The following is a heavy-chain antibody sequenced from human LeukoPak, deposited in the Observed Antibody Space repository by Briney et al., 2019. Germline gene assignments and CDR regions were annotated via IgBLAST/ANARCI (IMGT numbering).Heavy chain of an antibody. CDR1: GGSISGYY. Sequence: SETLSLTCTVSGGSISGYYWSWIRQPAGKGLEWIGRIYTSGSTNYNPSLKSRVTISVDTSKNQFSLKLSSVTAADTAVYYCARGSVVRGVIFRWFDPWGQGTLVTVSS. D-gene: IGHD3-10*01. V-gene: IGHV4-4*07. CDR2: IYTSGST. CDR3: ARGSVVRGVIFRWFDP. J-gene: IGHJ5*02.